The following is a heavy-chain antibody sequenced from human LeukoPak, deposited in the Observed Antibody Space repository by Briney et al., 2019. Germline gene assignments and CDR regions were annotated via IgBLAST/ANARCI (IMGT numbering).Heavy chain of an antibody. CDR3: ARAAVAGTRGFDY. CDR2: INHSGST. Sequence: PSETLSLTCAVYGESFSGYYWSWIRQPPGKGLEWIGEINHSGSTNYNPSLKSRVTISVDTSKNQFSLKLSSVTAADTAVYYCARAAVAGTRGFDYWGQGTLVTVSS. D-gene: IGHD6-19*01. J-gene: IGHJ4*02. CDR1: GESFSGYY. V-gene: IGHV4-34*01.